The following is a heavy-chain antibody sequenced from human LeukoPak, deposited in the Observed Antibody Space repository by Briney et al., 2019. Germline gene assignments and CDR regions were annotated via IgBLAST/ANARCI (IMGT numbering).Heavy chain of an antibody. CDR1: GGTISSYY. D-gene: IGHD1-14*01. V-gene: IGHV4-59*01. Sequence: SETLSLTCTVSGGTISSYYWSWIRQPPGKGLEWIAYIYRSGNTDYNPSRKIRVTIAVDTSKNQFSLRLSSVTAADTVMYYCARETPESLFDYWGQGIQVSVSS. CDR2: IYRSGNT. CDR3: ARETPESLFDY. J-gene: IGHJ4*02.